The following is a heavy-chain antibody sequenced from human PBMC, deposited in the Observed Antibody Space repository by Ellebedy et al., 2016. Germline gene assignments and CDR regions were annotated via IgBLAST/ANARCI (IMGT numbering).Heavy chain of an antibody. CDR1: GFTFSSYA. D-gene: IGHD3-22*01. V-gene: IGHV3-23*01. J-gene: IGHJ4*02. CDR3: ARDSSSGYDFDY. Sequence: GGSLRLSCAASGFTFSSYAMSWVRQAPGKGLEWVSGVSSSGGSTYYTDSVKGRFTISRDNSKNTLYLQMNSLRAEDTAVYYCARDSSSGYDFDYWGQGTLVTVSS. CDR2: VSSSGGST.